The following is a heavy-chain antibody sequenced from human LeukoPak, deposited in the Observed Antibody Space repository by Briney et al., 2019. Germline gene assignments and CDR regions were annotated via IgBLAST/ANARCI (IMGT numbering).Heavy chain of an antibody. CDR1: GYTFTSYD. D-gene: IGHD3-16*01. V-gene: IGHV1-8*01. J-gene: IGHJ4*02. Sequence: ASVKVSCKASGYTFTSYDINWVRQATGQGLEWMGFMNPNSGNTGYAQKIQGRVTMTRNTSISTAYMELSSLRSEDTALYYCARVPRELGAYWGQGTLVTVSS. CDR3: ARVPRELGAY. CDR2: MNPNSGNT.